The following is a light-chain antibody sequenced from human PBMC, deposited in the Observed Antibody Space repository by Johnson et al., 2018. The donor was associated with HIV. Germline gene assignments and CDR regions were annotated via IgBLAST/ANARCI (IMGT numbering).Light chain of an antibody. CDR1: SSNIGNNY. CDR3: GTWDSSLSAVYG. J-gene: IGLJ1*01. CDR2: DNS. Sequence: QSVLTQPPSVSAAPGQKVTISCSGSSSNIGNNYVSWYQQLPGTAPKLLIYDNSKRPSGIPDRFSGSKSGTSATLGITGLQTGDEADYYCGTWDSSLSAVYGVGTGTKVTVL. V-gene: IGLV1-51*01.